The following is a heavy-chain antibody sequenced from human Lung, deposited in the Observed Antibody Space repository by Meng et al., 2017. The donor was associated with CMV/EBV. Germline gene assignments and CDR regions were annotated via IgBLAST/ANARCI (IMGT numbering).Heavy chain of an antibody. CDR3: ALFTRSWFDP. Sequence: QTPLKESCPTQVNPTQTHTLTCTCSGFSISTVKLGVGWIRQPPGKALEWLAVIYCNNNKRYSPSLKRRLTITKNTTKNQVVLTLTNMDPMDTATYYCALFTRSWFDPWGQGTLVTVSS. CDR1: GFSISTVKLG. J-gene: IGHJ5*02. D-gene: IGHD2-2*01. V-gene: IGHV2-5*01. CDR2: IYCNNNK.